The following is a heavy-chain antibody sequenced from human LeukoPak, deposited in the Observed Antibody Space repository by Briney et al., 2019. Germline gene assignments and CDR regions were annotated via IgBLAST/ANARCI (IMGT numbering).Heavy chain of an antibody. CDR3: ARAAAAQYYYYGMDV. CDR2: IIPILGIA. Sequence: SVKVSCKASGGTFSSYAISWVRQAPGQGLEWMGRIIPILGIANYAQKFQGRVTITADKSTSTAYMELSSLRSEDTAVYYRARAAAAQYYYYGMDVWGQGTTVTVSS. CDR1: GGTFSSYA. D-gene: IGHD6-13*01. V-gene: IGHV1-69*04. J-gene: IGHJ6*02.